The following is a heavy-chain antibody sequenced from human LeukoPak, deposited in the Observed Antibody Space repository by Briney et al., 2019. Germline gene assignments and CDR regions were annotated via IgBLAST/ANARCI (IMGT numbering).Heavy chain of an antibody. D-gene: IGHD6-6*01. CDR3: ARDPPSAYTSPWFYFDY. J-gene: IGHJ4*02. Sequence: PGRSLRLSSAASGFTFNNYGMHWVRQAPGKGLEWVAVTWYDGSNKYYADSVKGRFTISRDNSKNTLYLQMNSLRAEDTAVYYCARDPPSAYTSPWFYFDYWGQGTLVTVSS. V-gene: IGHV3-33*01. CDR1: GFTFNNYG. CDR2: TWYDGSNK.